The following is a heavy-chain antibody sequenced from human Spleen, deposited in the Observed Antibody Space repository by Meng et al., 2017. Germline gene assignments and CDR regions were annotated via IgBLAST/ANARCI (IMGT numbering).Heavy chain of an antibody. V-gene: IGHV3-15*01. Sequence: GGSLRLSCAASGLTFTNVWMIWVRQAPGKGLEWVGRIKSKTAGGTADYAAPVRGRFTISRDDSINMMSLQINSLRTEDTAVYYCTTGYWSGGKYHGDDAFDIWGQGTLVTVSS. CDR2: IKSKTAGGTA. CDR1: GLTFTNVW. J-gene: IGHJ3*02. D-gene: IGHD2-15*01. CDR3: TTGYWSGGKYHGDDAFDI.